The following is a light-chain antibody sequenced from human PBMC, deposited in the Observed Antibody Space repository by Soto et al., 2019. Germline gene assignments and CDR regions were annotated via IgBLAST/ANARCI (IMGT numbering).Light chain of an antibody. Sequence: EIVFTQSPGTLSLSPGERATLSCRASQSVSSNLAWYQQKVGQAPRLLIYDASIRATGIPDRFSGSGSGTDFTLTISRLEPEDFAVYYCQQYGNSPITFGQGTRLEIK. V-gene: IGKV3-20*01. CDR2: DAS. J-gene: IGKJ5*01. CDR1: QSVSSN. CDR3: QQYGNSPIT.